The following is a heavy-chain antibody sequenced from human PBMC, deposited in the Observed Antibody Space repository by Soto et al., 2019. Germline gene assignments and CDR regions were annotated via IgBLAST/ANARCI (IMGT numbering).Heavy chain of an antibody. CDR3: ARDATGELGDAFDL. D-gene: IGHD1-26*01. J-gene: IGHJ3*01. CDR1: GFIFSSYG. CDR2: ISYDGSYK. Sequence: QVQLVESGGGVVQPGRSLRLSCAASGFIFSSYGMHWVRQAPGKGLEWVTVISYDGSYKIYADSVKGRFTISRVNSQNTLYLQMSSLRVEDTAVYYCARDATGELGDAFDLWGQGTMVTVS. V-gene: IGHV3-30*03.